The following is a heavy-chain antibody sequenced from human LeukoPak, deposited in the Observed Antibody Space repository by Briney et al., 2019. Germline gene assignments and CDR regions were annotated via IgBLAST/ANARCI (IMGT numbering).Heavy chain of an antibody. CDR1: GGSISSYY. J-gene: IGHJ5*02. CDR2: IYYSGST. D-gene: IGHD5-18*01. Sequence: SETLSLTCTVFGGSISSYYWSWTRQPPGKGLEWIGYIYYSGSTNYNPSLKSRVTISVDTSKNQFSLKLSSVTAADTAVYYCARVYPDTAMVGIDPWGQGTLVTVSS. V-gene: IGHV4-59*01. CDR3: ARVYPDTAMVGIDP.